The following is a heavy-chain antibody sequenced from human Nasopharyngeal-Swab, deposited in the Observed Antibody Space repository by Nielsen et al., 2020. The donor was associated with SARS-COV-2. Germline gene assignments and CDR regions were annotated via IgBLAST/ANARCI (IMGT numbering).Heavy chain of an antibody. Sequence: GLLGIGLIYYSGSTCYTPSLKSRVTISVDTSKNQFSLKLSSVTAADTAVYYCARPGYDSSGYTSYFDYWGQGTLVTVSS. J-gene: IGHJ4*02. V-gene: IGHV4-39*01. CDR3: ARPGYDSSGYTSYFDY. D-gene: IGHD3-22*01. CDR2: IYYSGST.